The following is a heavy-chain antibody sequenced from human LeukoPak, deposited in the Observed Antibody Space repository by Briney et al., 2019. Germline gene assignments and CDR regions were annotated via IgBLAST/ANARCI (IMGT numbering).Heavy chain of an antibody. CDR1: GFTFDDYS. CDR2: ISGSGGST. Sequence: GGSLRLSCAASGFTFDDYSMHWVRRVPGKGLEWVSAISGSGGSTYYADSVKGRFTISRDNSKNTLYLQMNSLRAEDTAVYYCAKVYDSSGPTDYWGQGTLVTVSS. J-gene: IGHJ4*02. CDR3: AKVYDSSGPTDY. V-gene: IGHV3-23*01. D-gene: IGHD3-22*01.